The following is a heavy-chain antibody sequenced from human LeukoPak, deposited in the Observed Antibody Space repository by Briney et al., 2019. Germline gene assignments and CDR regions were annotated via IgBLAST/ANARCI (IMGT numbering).Heavy chain of an antibody. Sequence: GGSLRLSCAASGFTFSSYAMSWVRQAPGKGLEWVSAISGSGGSTYYADSVKGRFTISRDNSKNTLYLQMNSLRAEDKAVYYCARIEYSSGWVPFDHWGQGTLVTVSS. CDR1: GFTFSSYA. CDR2: ISGSGGST. CDR3: ARIEYSSGWVPFDH. V-gene: IGHV3-23*01. J-gene: IGHJ4*02. D-gene: IGHD6-19*01.